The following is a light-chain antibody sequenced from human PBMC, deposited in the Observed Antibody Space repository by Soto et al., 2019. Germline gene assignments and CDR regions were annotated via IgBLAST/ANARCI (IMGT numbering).Light chain of an antibody. CDR2: DVS. V-gene: IGLV2-14*01. J-gene: IGLJ1*01. Sequence: QSVRNQPASVSVSPGQAITISCTGTSSDVGGYNYVSWYQQHSGKAPKLMIYDVSNRPSGVSNRFSGSKSGNTASLTISGLQAEDEADYYCSSYTSSSTPYVFGTGTKVTVL. CDR1: SSDVGGYNY. CDR3: SSYTSSSTPYV.